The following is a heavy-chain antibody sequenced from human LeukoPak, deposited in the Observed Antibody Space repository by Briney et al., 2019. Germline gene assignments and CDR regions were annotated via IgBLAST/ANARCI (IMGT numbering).Heavy chain of an antibody. CDR1: GGSFSGYY. D-gene: IGHD3-22*01. CDR2: INHSGST. V-gene: IGHV4-34*01. J-gene: IGHJ4*02. CDR3: ARTGTQYYYDSSGYLPY. Sequence: PSETLSLTCAVYGGSFSGYYWSWIRQPPGKGLEWIGEINHSGSTNYNPSLKSRVTISVDTSKNQFSLKLSSVTAADTAVYYCARTGTQYYYDSSGYLPYWGQGTLVTVSS.